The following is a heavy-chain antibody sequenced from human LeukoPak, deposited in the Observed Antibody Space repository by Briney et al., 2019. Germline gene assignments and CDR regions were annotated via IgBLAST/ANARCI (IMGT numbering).Heavy chain of an antibody. V-gene: IGHV4-4*07. J-gene: IGHJ5*02. CDR1: GGSISSYY. Sequence: PSETLSLTCTVSGGSISSYYWSWIRQPAGKGLEWIGRIYTSGSTNYNPSLKSRVTMSVDTSKNQFSLKLSSVTAADTAVYYCARGQPRSMVKGDWFDPWGQGTLVTVSS. D-gene: IGHD5-18*01. CDR2: IYTSGST. CDR3: ARGQPRSMVKGDWFDP.